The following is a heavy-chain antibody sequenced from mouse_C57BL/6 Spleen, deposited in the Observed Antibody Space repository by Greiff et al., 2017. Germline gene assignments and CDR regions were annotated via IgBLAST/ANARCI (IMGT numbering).Heavy chain of an antibody. V-gene: IGHV2-2*01. D-gene: IGHD2-4*01. CDR1: GFSLTSYS. Sequence: QVQLKESGPGLVQPSQSLSITCTVSGFSLTSYSVHWVRQSPGKGLEWLGVLWRGGSTDYNAAFISRLSIRKDNSTSQVFFKMNSLQADDTAIYYCARIDYFDAMDYWGQGTSVTVSS. J-gene: IGHJ4*01. CDR2: LWRGGST. CDR3: ARIDYFDAMDY.